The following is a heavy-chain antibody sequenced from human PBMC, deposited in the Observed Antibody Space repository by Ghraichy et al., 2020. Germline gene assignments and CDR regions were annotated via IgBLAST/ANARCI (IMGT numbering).Heavy chain of an antibody. J-gene: IGHJ4*02. D-gene: IGHD2-2*01. V-gene: IGHV1-18*01. CDR3: ARVRCSSTSCYRGPYYFDY. CDR2: ISAYDGNT. Sequence: ASVKVSCKASGYTLTSYGISWVRQAPGQGLEWMGWISAYDGNTNYAQKLQGRVTMTTDTSTSTAYMELRSLRSDDTAVYYCARVRCSSTSCYRGPYYFDYWGQGTLVTVSS. CDR1: GYTLTSYG.